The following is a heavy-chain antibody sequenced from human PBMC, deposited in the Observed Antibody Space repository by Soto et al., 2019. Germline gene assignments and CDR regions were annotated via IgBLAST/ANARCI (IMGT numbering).Heavy chain of an antibody. J-gene: IGHJ4*02. CDR2: IWYDGSNK. CDR3: ARDPSYDFWSGYYSN. V-gene: IGHV3-33*01. D-gene: IGHD3-3*01. Sequence: LRLSCAASGFTFSSYGMHWVRQAPGKGLEWVAVIWYDGSNKYYADSVKGRFTISRDNSKNTLYLQMNSLRAEDTAVYYCARDPSYDFWSGYYSNWGQGALVTVSS. CDR1: GFTFSSYG.